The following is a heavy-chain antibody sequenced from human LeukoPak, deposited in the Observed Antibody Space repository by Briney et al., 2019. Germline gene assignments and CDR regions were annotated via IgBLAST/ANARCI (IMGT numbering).Heavy chain of an antibody. CDR1: SESFSGYF. V-gene: IGHV4-34*01. D-gene: IGHD6-13*01. CDR3: ARERGAAAANWFDP. J-gene: IGHJ5*02. CDR2: INYSGST. Sequence: SETLSLTCAIYSESFSGYFWSWIRQPPGKGLEWIGEINYSGSTNYNPSLKSRVTISVDTSKNQFSLKLSSVTAADTAVYYCARERGAAAANWFDPWGQGTLVTVSS.